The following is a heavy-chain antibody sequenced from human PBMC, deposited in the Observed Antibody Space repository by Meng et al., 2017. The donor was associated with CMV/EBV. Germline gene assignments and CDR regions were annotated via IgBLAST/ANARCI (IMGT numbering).Heavy chain of an antibody. Sequence: LNCAVYGGSFSGYYWSWIRQPPGKGLEWIGEINHSGSTNYNPSLKSRVTISVDTSKNQFSLKLSSVTAADTAVYYCARVVAARLDYWGQGTLVTVSS. D-gene: IGHD6-6*01. V-gene: IGHV4-34*01. CDR1: GGSFSGYY. CDR2: INHSGST. CDR3: ARVVAARLDY. J-gene: IGHJ4*02.